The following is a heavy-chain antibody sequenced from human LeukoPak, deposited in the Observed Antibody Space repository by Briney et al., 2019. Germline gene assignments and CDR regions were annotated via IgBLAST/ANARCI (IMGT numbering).Heavy chain of an antibody. V-gene: IGHV5-51*01. CDR2: IYPGDSDT. CDR1: GNNFTNYW. J-gene: IGHJ4*02. Sequence: GESLKISCKGSGNNFTNYWIGWVRQMPGKGLEWMGIIYPGDSDTRYSPSFRGQATISVDKSINTAFLQWGSLKASDTAMYYCARGYCGITSCYFDYWGQGALVTVSS. D-gene: IGHD2-2*01. CDR3: ARGYCGITSCYFDY.